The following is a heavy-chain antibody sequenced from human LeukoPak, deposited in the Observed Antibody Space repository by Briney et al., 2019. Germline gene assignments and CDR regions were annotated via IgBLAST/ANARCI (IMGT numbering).Heavy chain of an antibody. J-gene: IGHJ4*02. CDR3: AKDGDDCIDY. CDR1: GFTFNRRG. CDR2: IRYDGGET. V-gene: IGHV3-30*02. D-gene: IGHD2-21*01. Sequence: GGSLRLSSGTSGFTFNRRGMHWVRQAPGKGLEWVAFIRYDGGETFYADFVKGRFTISRDNSKNTLSLQLNTLRPEDTALYYCAKDGDDCIDYWGPGTLVTVSS.